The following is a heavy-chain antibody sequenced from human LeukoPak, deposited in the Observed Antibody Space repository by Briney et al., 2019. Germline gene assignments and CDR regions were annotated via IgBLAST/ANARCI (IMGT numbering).Heavy chain of an antibody. CDR3: AKGGVSGSYYGVDY. Sequence: SLRLSFAASGFPFDDYAMHCVRQAPGKGLEGVSGISWNSGSIDYGDSVKGRFTISIDNAKNSLYLQMNSLRAEDTASYYCAKGGVSGSYYGVDYWGQGTLVTVSS. CDR2: ISWNSGSI. V-gene: IGHV3-9*01. D-gene: IGHD3-10*01. CDR1: GFPFDDYA. J-gene: IGHJ4*02.